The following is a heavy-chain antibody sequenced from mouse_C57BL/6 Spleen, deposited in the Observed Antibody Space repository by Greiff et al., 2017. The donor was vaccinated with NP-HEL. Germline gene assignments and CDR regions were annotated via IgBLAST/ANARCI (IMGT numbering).Heavy chain of an antibody. Sequence: EVQLQQSGTVLVKPGASVKMSCKTSGYTFTSYWMHWVKQRPGQGLEWIGAIYPGNSDTSYNQKFKGKAKLTAGTYASTAYMELSSLTNEDSAVYYCTFITTVSFDYWGQGTTRTVSS. V-gene: IGHV1-5*01. CDR1: GYTFTSYW. D-gene: IGHD1-1*01. CDR3: TFITTVSFDY. CDR2: IYPGNSDT. J-gene: IGHJ2*01.